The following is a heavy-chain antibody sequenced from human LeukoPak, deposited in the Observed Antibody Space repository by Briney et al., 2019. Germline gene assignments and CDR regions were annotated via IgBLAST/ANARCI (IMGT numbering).Heavy chain of an antibody. Sequence: ASVKVSCKASGGTFSSYAISWVRQAPGQGLEWMGRIIPIFGTANYAQKFQGRVTITTDESTSTAYMELSSLRSEDTAVYYCARGGRIAARTHDAFDIWGQGTMVTVSS. CDR3: ARGGRIAARTHDAFDI. CDR1: GGTFSSYA. J-gene: IGHJ3*02. D-gene: IGHD6-6*01. V-gene: IGHV1-69*05. CDR2: IIPIFGTA.